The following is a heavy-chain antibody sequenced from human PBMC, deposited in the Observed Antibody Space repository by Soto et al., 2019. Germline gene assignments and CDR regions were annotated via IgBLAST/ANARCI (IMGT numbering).Heavy chain of an antibody. CDR2: ISNTATNT. D-gene: IGHD5-18*01. V-gene: IGHV3-23*01. Sequence: EVQLLQSGGRLVQPGGSLTLSCVASGFTFTHYGMAWVRQAPGKGLEWVSSISNTATNTHYADPVEGRFIISRDQSRSTVYLHMNSLRAKDTAVYYCAVQLWDSGYWGQGTLVTVSS. CDR3: AVQLWDSGY. J-gene: IGHJ4*02. CDR1: GFTFTHYG.